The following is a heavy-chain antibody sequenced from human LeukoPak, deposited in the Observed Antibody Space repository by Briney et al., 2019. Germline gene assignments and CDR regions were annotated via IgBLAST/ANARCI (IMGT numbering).Heavy chain of an antibody. J-gene: IGHJ4*02. Sequence: ASVKVSCKASGYTFTSYAMNWVRQAPGQGLEWMGWINTNTENPIYAQGFTGRFVFSLDTSFSTAYLQISSLEADDTAVYYCARGQPWLPHWGQGSLVTVSS. CDR2: INTNTENP. D-gene: IGHD5-24*01. CDR3: ARGQPWLPH. CDR1: GYTFTSYA. V-gene: IGHV7-4-1*02.